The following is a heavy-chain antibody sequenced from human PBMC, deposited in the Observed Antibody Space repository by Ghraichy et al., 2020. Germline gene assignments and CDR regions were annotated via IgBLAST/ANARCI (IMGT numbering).Heavy chain of an antibody. D-gene: IGHD4-23*01. Sequence: SETLSLTCTVSGGSISSGDYYWSWIRQPPGKGLEWIGYIYYSGGTYYNPSLKSRVTVSVDTSKNQFSLNLLSVTAADTAVYYCARAPGNPSYWGFYCYYMDVWGRGTTVTVSS. CDR1: GGSISSGDYY. J-gene: IGHJ6*02. CDR3: ARAPGNPSYWGFYCYYMDV. CDR2: IYYSGGT. V-gene: IGHV4-30-4*01.